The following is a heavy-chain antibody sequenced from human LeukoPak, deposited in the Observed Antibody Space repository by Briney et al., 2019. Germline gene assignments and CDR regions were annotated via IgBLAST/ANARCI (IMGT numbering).Heavy chain of an antibody. D-gene: IGHD2-2*01. CDR1: GGTFSSYA. V-gene: IGHV1-69*04. CDR3: ARDRYCSSTSCYGSITWFDP. J-gene: IGHJ5*02. CDR2: IIPILGIA. Sequence: SVKVSCKASGGTFSSYAISWVRQAPGQGLEWMGRIIPILGIANYAQKFQGRVAITADKSTSTAYMELSSLRSEDTAVYYCARDRYCSSTSCYGSITWFDPWGQGTLVTVSS.